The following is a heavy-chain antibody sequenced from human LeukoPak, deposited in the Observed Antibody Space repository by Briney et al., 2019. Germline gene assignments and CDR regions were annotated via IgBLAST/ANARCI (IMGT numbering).Heavy chain of an antibody. D-gene: IGHD5-18*01. V-gene: IGHV1-46*01. Sequence: ASVKVSCKASGYTFTSYYMHWVRQAPGQGLEWMGIINPSGFSTTYAQKFQGRVTMTRDTSTSTVYMELSSLRSEDTAVYYCARDRLPYSYYYYMDVWGKGTTVTVSS. J-gene: IGHJ6*03. CDR1: GYTFTSYY. CDR3: ARDRLPYSYYYYMDV. CDR2: INPSGFST.